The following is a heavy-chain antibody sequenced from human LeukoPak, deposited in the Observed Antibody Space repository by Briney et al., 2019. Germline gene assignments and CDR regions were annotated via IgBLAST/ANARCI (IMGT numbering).Heavy chain of an antibody. J-gene: IGHJ4*02. D-gene: IGHD4-17*01. CDR2: IRYDGSNK. CDR3: AKPLYGDYLVAY. V-gene: IGHV3-30*02. Sequence: GGSLRLSCGASGFTFSNYGMLWVRQAPGKGLEWVAFIRYDGSNKYYADSVKGRFTISRDNSKNTLYLQMNSLRAEDTAVYYCAKPLYGDYLVAYWGQGTLVTVSS. CDR1: GFTFSNYG.